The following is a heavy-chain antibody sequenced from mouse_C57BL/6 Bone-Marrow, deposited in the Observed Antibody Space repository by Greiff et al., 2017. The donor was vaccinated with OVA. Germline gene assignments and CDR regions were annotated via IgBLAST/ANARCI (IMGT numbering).Heavy chain of an antibody. CDR2: IYYSGTI. CDR3: ARGGNYYGSSYCYWYFDV. D-gene: IGHD1-1*01. CDR1: GISITTGNYR. J-gene: IGHJ1*03. V-gene: IGHV3-5*01. Sequence: EVQGVESGPGLVKPSQTVFLTCTVTGISITTGNYRWSWIRQFPGNKLEWIGYIYYSGTITYNPSLTSRTTITRDTPKNQFFLEMNSLTAEDTATYYCARGGNYYGSSYCYWYFDVWGTRTTVTVSS.